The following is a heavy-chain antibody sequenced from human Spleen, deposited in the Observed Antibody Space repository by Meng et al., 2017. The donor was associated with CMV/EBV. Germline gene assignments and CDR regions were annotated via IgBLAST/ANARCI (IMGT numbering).Heavy chain of an antibody. D-gene: IGHD6-13*01. V-gene: IGHV3-30*04. CDR1: GFTFSSYA. Sequence: GESLKISCAASGFTFSSYAMHWVRQAPGKGLEWVAVISYDGSNKYYADSVKGRFTISRDNSKNTLYLQMNSLRAEDTAVYYCARDRKRYSSSWIYFYYGMDVWGQRTTVTVSS. CDR2: ISYDGSNK. CDR3: ARDRKRYSSSWIYFYYGMDV. J-gene: IGHJ6*02.